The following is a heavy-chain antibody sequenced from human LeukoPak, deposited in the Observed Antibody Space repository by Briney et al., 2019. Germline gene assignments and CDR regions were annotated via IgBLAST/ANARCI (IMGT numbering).Heavy chain of an antibody. D-gene: IGHD3-3*01. CDR3: ARQRGFLSAYIDV. J-gene: IGHJ4*02. CDR1: SGFISSYY. Sequence: SETLSLTCSVSSGFISSYYWTWIRQSPGKGLEWIGEINYSGGTNYNPSLESRVTISLDTYKSQFSLKLTSVTAADTSVYYCARQRGFLSAYIDVWGRGTPVTVSP. V-gene: IGHV4-34*01. CDR2: INYSGGT.